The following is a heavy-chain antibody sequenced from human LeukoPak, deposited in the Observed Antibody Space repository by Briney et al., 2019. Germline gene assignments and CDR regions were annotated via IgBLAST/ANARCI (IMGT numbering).Heavy chain of an antibody. J-gene: IGHJ4*02. D-gene: IGHD3-10*01. CDR2: ISSSSSYI. CDR1: GFTFSSYS. Sequence: GGFLRLSCAASGFTFSSYSMNWVRQAPGKGLEWVSSISSSSSYIYYADSVKGRFTISRDNAKNSLYLQMNSLRAEDTAVYYCALLSTVRVDYWGQGTLVTVSS. V-gene: IGHV3-21*01. CDR3: ALLSTVRVDY.